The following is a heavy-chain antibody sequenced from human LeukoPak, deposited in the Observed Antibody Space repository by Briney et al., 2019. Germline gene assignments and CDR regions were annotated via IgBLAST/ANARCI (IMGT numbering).Heavy chain of an antibody. CDR2: INHSGST. Sequence: SETLSLTCAVYGGSFSGYYWSWSRQPPGKGLEWIGEINHSGSTNYNPSLKSRVTISVDTSKNQFSLKLSSVTAADTAVYYCARRPSHPWIQLWLPFDYWGQGTLVTVSS. CDR1: GGSFSGYY. J-gene: IGHJ4*02. D-gene: IGHD5-18*01. CDR3: ARRPSHPWIQLWLPFDY. V-gene: IGHV4-34*01.